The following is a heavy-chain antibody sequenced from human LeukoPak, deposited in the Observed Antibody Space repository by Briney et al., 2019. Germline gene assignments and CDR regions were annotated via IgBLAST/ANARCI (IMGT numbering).Heavy chain of an antibody. CDR1: GYSISSGYY. J-gene: IGHJ3*02. V-gene: IGHV4-38-2*02. CDR2: IYHSGST. CDR3: ARDRVEMASDAFDI. D-gene: IGHD5-24*01. Sequence: PSETLSLTCAVSGYSISSGYYWGWIRQPPGKGLEWIGSIYHSGSTYYNPSLKSRVTISVDTSKNQFSLKLSSVTAADTAVYYCARDRVEMASDAFDIWGQGTMVTVSS.